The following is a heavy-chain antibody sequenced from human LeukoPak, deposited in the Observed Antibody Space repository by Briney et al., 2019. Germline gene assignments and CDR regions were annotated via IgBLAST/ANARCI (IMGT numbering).Heavy chain of an antibody. Sequence: GESLKIYCKGSGYSFTSYWIGWVRQMPGKGLEWRGIIYPGDSDTRYSTSFQGQVTISADKSISTAYLQWSSLKASDTAMYYCATSTSGYPYYYYYYYMDVWGKGTTVTVSS. CDR1: GYSFTSYW. V-gene: IGHV5-51*01. J-gene: IGHJ6*03. CDR3: ATSTSGYPYYYYYYYMDV. CDR2: IYPGDSDT. D-gene: IGHD5-12*01.